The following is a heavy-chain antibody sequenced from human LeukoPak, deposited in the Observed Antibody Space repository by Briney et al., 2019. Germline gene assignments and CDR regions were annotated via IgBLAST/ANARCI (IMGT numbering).Heavy chain of an antibody. CDR1: LYTFTSYA. CDR3: ARAEMYYDILTGYYYYYGMDV. D-gene: IGHD3-9*01. Sequence: GASVNVSCKASLYTFTSYAISWVRQAPGHGLEWMGWISAYNGNTNYAQKLEGRVTMTTDTSTSTAYMELRSLRSDDTAVYYCARAEMYYDILTGYYYYYGMDVWGQGTTVTVSS. J-gene: IGHJ6*02. V-gene: IGHV1-18*01. CDR2: ISAYNGNT.